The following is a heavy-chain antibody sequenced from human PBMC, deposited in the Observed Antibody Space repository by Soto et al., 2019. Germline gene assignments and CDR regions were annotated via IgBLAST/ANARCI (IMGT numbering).Heavy chain of an antibody. J-gene: IGHJ6*02. CDR2: ISGSDGRT. Sequence: QLLESGGGLVPPGGSLRLSCAASGFTFSNYAMSWVRQAPGKGLEWVAGISGSDGRTFHADPVKGRFTISRDNSRNTLYLQMSRLRAQDTAVYYCARDQDDYGDSGLGDSYYYHSYGLDVWGQGTTVTVSS. CDR1: GFTFSNYA. D-gene: IGHD4-17*01. V-gene: IGHV3-23*01. CDR3: ARDQDDYGDSGLGDSYYYHSYGLDV.